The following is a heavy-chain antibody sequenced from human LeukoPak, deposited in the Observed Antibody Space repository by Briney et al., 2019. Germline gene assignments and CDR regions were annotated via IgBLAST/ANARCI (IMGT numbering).Heavy chain of an antibody. D-gene: IGHD2-2*01. J-gene: IGHJ4*02. CDR2: ISYDGSNK. CDR1: GFTFSSYA. Sequence: GGSLRLSCAASGFTFSSYAMHWVRQAPGKGLEWVAVISYDGSNKYYADSVKGRFTIPRDNSKNTLYLQMNSLRAEDTAVYYCASALDTDCSSTSCADYWGQGTLVTVSS. V-gene: IGHV3-30-3*01. CDR3: ASALDTDCSSTSCADY.